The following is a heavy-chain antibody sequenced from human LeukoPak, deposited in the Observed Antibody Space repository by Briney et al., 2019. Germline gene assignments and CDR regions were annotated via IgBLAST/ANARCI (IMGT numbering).Heavy chain of an antibody. CDR1: GYTFTSYD. CDR3: ARGASRSFDY. V-gene: IGHV1-8*03. D-gene: IGHD2-15*01. CDR2: MNSNSGNT. J-gene: IGHJ4*02. Sequence: ASVKVSCKASGYTFTSYDINWVRQVPGQGLEWMGWMNSNSGNTGYAQKFQGRLTITRITSISTAYMELSSLRSEDTAVYYCARGASRSFDYWGQGTLVTVSS.